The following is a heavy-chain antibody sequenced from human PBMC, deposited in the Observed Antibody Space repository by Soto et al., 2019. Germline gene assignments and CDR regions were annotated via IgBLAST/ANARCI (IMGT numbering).Heavy chain of an antibody. CDR3: AKEYCDSSRCFLPDY. V-gene: IGHV1-18*01. D-gene: IGHD2-2*01. CDR1: GYTFTTIG. J-gene: IGHJ4*02. Sequence: ASVKVSCTDSGYTFTTIGISWVRQAPGQGLEWMGWIDPKNGNTKDAQKFQGRVTMTTDTSTSTAYMELRSLRSDDTAVYYCAKEYCDSSRCFLPDYWGQGALVTVSS. CDR2: IDPKNGNT.